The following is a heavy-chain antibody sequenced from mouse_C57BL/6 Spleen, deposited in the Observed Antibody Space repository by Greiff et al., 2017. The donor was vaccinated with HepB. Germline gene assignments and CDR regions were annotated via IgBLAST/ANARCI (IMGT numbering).Heavy chain of an antibody. Sequence: EVKLVESGGGLVQPGSSLRLSCAASGFVFIDYSMSWVRQLPGKAPEWLALIRNKVNSYTTDYSASVKGRFTISRDNSHNILYLQMNTLRAEDSATYYCVRAVSSGSSYTWFAYWGQGTLVTVSA. J-gene: IGHJ3*01. V-gene: IGHV7-4*01. CDR1: GFVFIDYS. CDR3: VRAVSSGSSYTWFAY. D-gene: IGHD1-1*01. CDR2: IRNKVNSYTT.